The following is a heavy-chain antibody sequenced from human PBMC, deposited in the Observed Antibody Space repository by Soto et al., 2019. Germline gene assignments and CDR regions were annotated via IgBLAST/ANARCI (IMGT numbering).Heavy chain of an antibody. V-gene: IGHV4-34*01. D-gene: IGHD5-18*01. CDR2: INHSGST. CDR1: GGSFSGYY. Sequence: KTSETLSLTCAVYGGSFSGYYWSWIRQPPGKGLEWIGEINHSGSTNYNPSLKSRVTISVDTSKNQFSLKLSSVTAADTAVYYCARGGPRGYSYGYWWLGWFDPWGQGTLVTVSS. CDR3: ARGGPRGYSYGYWWLGWFDP. J-gene: IGHJ5*02.